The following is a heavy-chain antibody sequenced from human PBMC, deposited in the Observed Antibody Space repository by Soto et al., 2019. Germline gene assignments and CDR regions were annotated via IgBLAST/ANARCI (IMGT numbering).Heavy chain of an antibody. V-gene: IGHV4-59*01. CDR1: GGYIGSFY. J-gene: IGHJ4*02. CDR3: ARSHSFDGSIYHYYFDF. CDR2: IYASGTT. Sequence: PSETLSLTCTVSGGYIGSFYWSWIRQPPGGTLEWIGYIYASGTTTYNPSLESRVTMSVDMPNNEFSLDLTSVTAADTAVYYCARSHSFDGSIYHYYFDFWGQGTLVTVSS. D-gene: IGHD3-3*02.